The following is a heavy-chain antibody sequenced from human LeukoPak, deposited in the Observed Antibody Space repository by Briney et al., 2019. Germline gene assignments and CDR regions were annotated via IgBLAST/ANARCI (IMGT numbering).Heavy chain of an antibody. Sequence: PSETLSLTCTVSGGSISSSNYYWGWIRQPPGKGLEWIGSIYYSGSTYYNPSLKSRVTISVDTSKNQFSLKLSSVTAADTAVYYCARYYKRYFDYWGQGTLVTVSS. CDR1: GGSISSSNYY. D-gene: IGHD1-26*01. J-gene: IGHJ4*02. CDR2: IYYSGST. V-gene: IGHV4-39*07. CDR3: ARYYKRYFDY.